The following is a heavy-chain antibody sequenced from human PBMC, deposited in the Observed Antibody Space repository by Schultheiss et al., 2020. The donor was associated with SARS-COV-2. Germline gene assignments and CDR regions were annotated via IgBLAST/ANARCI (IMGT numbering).Heavy chain of an antibody. CDR1: GGSISSGGYY. V-gene: IGHV4-61*08. Sequence: SETLSLTCTVSGGSISSGGYYWSWIRQHPGKGLEWIGYIYYSGSTSYNPSLKSRVTISLDTSENQFSLMLSSVTTADTAVYYCARYYDFWSGLDYWGRGTLVTVSS. CDR2: IYYSGST. CDR3: ARYYDFWSGLDY. J-gene: IGHJ4*02. D-gene: IGHD3-3*01.